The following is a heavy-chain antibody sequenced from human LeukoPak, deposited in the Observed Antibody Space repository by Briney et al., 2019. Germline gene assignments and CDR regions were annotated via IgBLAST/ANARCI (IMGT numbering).Heavy chain of an antibody. CDR3: ARDLTVVVPAAKGGGTWWFDP. CDR1: GGSISSYY. V-gene: IGHV4-59*01. CDR2: IYYSGST. Sequence: SETLSLTCTVSGGSISSYYWSWIRQPPGRGLEWIGYIYYSGSTNYNPSLKSRVTISVDTSKNQFSLKLSSVTAADTAVYYCARDLTVVVPAAKGGGTWWFDPWGQGTLVTV. D-gene: IGHD2-2*01. J-gene: IGHJ5*02.